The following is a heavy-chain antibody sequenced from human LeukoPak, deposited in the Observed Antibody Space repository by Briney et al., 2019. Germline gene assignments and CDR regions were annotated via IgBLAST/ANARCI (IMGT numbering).Heavy chain of an antibody. V-gene: IGHV1-2*02. Sequence: GASVKVSCKASGYTFTGYYMHWVRQAPGQGLEWMGWINPNSGGTNYAQKLQGRVTMTTDTSTSTAYMELRSLRSDDTAVYYCAADLRAAAGTQYYYYYMDVWGKGTTVTISS. CDR3: AADLRAAAGTQYYYYYMDV. CDR2: INPNSGGT. D-gene: IGHD6-13*01. J-gene: IGHJ6*03. CDR1: GYTFTGYY.